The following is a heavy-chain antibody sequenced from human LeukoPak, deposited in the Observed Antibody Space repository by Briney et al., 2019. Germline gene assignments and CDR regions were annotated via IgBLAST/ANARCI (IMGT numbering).Heavy chain of an antibody. Sequence: PGGSLRLSCAASGCTFSSYAMHWVRQAPGKGLEWVAVISYDGSNKYYADSVKGRFTISRDNSKNTLYLQMNSLRAEDTAVYYCARDYRGSLYYYYGMDVWGQGTTVTVSS. J-gene: IGHJ6*02. CDR2: ISYDGSNK. D-gene: IGHD2-15*01. CDR3: ARDYRGSLYYYYGMDV. V-gene: IGHV3-30-3*01. CDR1: GCTFSSYA.